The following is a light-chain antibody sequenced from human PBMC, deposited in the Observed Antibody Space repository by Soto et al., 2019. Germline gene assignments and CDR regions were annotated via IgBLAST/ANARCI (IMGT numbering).Light chain of an antibody. Sequence: ALTQPASVSGSPGQSITISCTGTSSDVGSYNLVSWYQQHPGKAPKLMIYEVSKRPSGVSNRFSGSKSGNTASLTISGLQAEDEADYYCCSYAGSSTLRVFGTGTKVTVL. J-gene: IGLJ1*01. CDR3: CSYAGSSTLRV. V-gene: IGLV2-23*02. CDR2: EVS. CDR1: SSDVGSYNL.